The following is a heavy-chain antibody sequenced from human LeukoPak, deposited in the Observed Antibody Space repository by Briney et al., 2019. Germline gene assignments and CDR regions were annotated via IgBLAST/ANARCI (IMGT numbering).Heavy chain of an antibody. CDR2: IIPILGIA. CDR3: ARDRATFANYYYYGMDV. CDR1: GGTFSSYA. Sequence: SVKVSCKACGGTFSSYAISWVRQPPGQGLEWMGRIIPILGIANYAQKFQGRVTITADKSTRTAYMELSSLRSEDTAVYYCARDRATFANYYYYGMDVWGQGTTVSVSS. D-gene: IGHD1-1*01. V-gene: IGHV1-69*04. J-gene: IGHJ6*02.